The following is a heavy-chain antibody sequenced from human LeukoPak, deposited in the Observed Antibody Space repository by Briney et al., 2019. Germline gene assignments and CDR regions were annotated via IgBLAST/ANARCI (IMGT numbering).Heavy chain of an antibody. J-gene: IGHJ4*02. CDR2: INPNSGGT. D-gene: IGHD3-10*01. CDR1: GYTFTGYY. CDR3: ANLFSSGSHDY. Sequence: ASVKASCKASGYTFTGYYMHWVRQAPGQGLEWMGRINPNSGGTNYAQKFQGRVTMTRDTSISTAYMELSRLRSDDTAVYYCANLFSSGSHDYWGQGTLVTVSS. V-gene: IGHV1-2*06.